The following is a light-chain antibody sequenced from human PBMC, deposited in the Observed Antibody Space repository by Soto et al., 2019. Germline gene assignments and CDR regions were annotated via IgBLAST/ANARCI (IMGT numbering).Light chain of an antibody. CDR3: QQSYSTPPS. CDR2: AAS. V-gene: IGKV1-39*01. CDR1: QSISNY. Sequence: DVQMNQSPSSLSASVGDRLTITCRASQSISNYLNWYQQKPGKAPKLLIYAASSLQRGVSSRFSGSGSGTDFTLTISSLQPEDFATYYCQQSYSTPPSFGGGTNVEIK. J-gene: IGKJ4*01.